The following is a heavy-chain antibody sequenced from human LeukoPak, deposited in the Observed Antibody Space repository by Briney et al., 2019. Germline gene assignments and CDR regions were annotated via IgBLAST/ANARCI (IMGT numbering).Heavy chain of an antibody. CDR2: ITGSGEIS. J-gene: IGHJ4*02. CDR3: ARESAVATGAFDY. V-gene: IGHV3-48*01. CDR1: VFTFSHYG. Sequence: PGGSLRLLCAASVFTFSHYGISGVRQAPGKGREGVSHITGSGEISHYADSVQGRFTISRDNAKNSLYLQMNSLRAEDTALYYCARESAVATGAFDYWGRGTLVTVSS. D-gene: IGHD5-12*01.